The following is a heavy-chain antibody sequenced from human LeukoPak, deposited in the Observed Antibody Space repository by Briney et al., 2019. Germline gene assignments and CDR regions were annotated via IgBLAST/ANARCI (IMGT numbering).Heavy chain of an antibody. Sequence: PSGTLSLTCTVSGGSISHSNYYWVWIRQPPGKGLEWIGYIYYSGSTNYNPSLKSRVTISVDTSKNQFSLKLSSVTAADTAVYYCARSITIFGVVLDPWGQGTLVTVSS. V-gene: IGHV4-61*05. J-gene: IGHJ5*02. D-gene: IGHD3-3*01. CDR1: GGSISHSNYY. CDR2: IYYSGST. CDR3: ARSITIFGVVLDP.